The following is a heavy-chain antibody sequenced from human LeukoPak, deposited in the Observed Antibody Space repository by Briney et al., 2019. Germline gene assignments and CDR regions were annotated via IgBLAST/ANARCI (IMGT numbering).Heavy chain of an antibody. CDR3: ARDQAVAGYVDY. CDR2: IWYDGSNK. Sequence: GGSLRLSCAASGFTFSSYGMHWVRQAPGKGLEGVAVIWYDGSNKYYADSVKGRFTISRDNSKNTLYLQMNSLRAEDTAVYYCARDQAVAGYVDYWGQGTLVTVSS. V-gene: IGHV3-33*01. D-gene: IGHD6-19*01. CDR1: GFTFSSYG. J-gene: IGHJ4*02.